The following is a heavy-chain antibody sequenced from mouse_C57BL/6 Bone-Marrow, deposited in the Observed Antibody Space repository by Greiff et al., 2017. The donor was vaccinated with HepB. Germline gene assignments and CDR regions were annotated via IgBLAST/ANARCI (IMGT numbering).Heavy chain of an antibody. CDR3: ARRSNHPYYFDY. CDR2: IDPNSGGT. CDR1: GYTFTSYW. V-gene: IGHV1-72*01. Sequence: VKLQESGAELVKPGASVKLSCKASGYTFTSYWMHWVKQRPGRGLEWIGRIDPNSGGTKYNEKFKSKATLTVDKPSSTAYMQLSSLTSEDSAVYYCARRSNHPYYFDYWGQGTTLTVSS. D-gene: IGHD2-5*01. J-gene: IGHJ2*01.